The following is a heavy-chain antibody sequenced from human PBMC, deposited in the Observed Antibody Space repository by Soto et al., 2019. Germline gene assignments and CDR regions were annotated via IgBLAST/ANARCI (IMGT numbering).Heavy chain of an antibody. Sequence: SETLSLTCAVSGGSINSDHYYWSWLRQPPGKGLEWLGYISYSGSTYYNPSLKSRIVISVDTSKNQFSLKLISATAADTAVYYCARAYDFWNGYYSAQYYFDFWGQGTLVTVS. CDR1: GGSINSDHYY. V-gene: IGHV4-30-4*01. CDR3: ARAYDFWNGYYSAQYYFDF. J-gene: IGHJ4*02. CDR2: ISYSGST. D-gene: IGHD3-3*01.